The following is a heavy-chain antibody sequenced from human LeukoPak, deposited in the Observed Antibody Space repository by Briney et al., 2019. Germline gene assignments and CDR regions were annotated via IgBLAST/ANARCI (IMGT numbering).Heavy chain of an antibody. J-gene: IGHJ4*02. Sequence: GGSLRLSCAASGFTLRSYDMSWVRQAPGKGLEWVAATSGSGGNTYYADSVKGRFTISRDNSKNTLYLQMNSLKAEDTAVYYCAKEYSGYDFDYWGQGTLVTVSS. V-gene: IGHV3-23*01. CDR2: TSGSGGNT. D-gene: IGHD5-12*01. CDR1: GFTLRSYD. CDR3: AKEYSGYDFDY.